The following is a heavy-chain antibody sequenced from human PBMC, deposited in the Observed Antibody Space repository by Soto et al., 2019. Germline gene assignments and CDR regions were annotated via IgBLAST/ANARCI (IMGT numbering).Heavy chain of an antibody. CDR1: GFIFSDY. CDR3: ARSSGWRHVVGYKYGLDV. CDR2: ISGSGAYT. J-gene: IGHJ6*02. D-gene: IGHD5-18*01. V-gene: IGHV3-11*06. Sequence: QVQLVESGGGLVKPGGSLRLSCTGSGFIFSDYMTWIRQAPGKGLEWVSYISGSGAYTKYADSVRGRFTISRDNAKNSLWLQINSLRAEDTAVYYCARSSGWRHVVGYKYGLDVWGPGTTVIVSS.